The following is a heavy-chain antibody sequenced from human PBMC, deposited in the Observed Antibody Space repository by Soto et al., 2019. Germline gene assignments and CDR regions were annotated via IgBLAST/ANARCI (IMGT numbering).Heavy chain of an antibody. CDR1: GFTFSTYW. V-gene: IGHV3-74*01. CDR2: INSDGSTT. Sequence: PGGSLRLSCAATGFTFSTYWVHWVRQAPGKGLVWVSRINSDGSTTNYADSVKGRFTISRDNAKNTLYLQMNSLRAEDTAVYYCARFPEYYYDSSGYYPTLYYYGMDVWGQGTTVTVSS. J-gene: IGHJ6*02. D-gene: IGHD3-22*01. CDR3: ARFPEYYYDSSGYYPTLYYYGMDV.